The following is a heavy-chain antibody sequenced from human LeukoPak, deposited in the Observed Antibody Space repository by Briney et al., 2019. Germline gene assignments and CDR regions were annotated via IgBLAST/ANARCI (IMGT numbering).Heavy chain of an antibody. D-gene: IGHD1-7*01. J-gene: IGHJ4*02. CDR1: GGSISSGSYY. CDR2: IYTSGST. V-gene: IGHV4-61*02. Sequence: SETLPLTCTVSGGSISSGSYYWSWIRQPAGKGLEWIGRIYTSGSTNYNPSLKSRVTISVDTSKNQFSLKLSSVTAADTAVYYCARDRLHWNYSFDYWGQGTLVTVSS. CDR3: ARDRLHWNYSFDY.